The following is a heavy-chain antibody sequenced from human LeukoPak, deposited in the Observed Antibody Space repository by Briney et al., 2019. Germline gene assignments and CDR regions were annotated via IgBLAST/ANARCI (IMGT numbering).Heavy chain of an antibody. J-gene: IGHJ4*02. CDR2: INRGGGGK. CDR3: AKGTERYREVSSFDS. V-gene: IGHV3-23*01. Sequence: GGSLRLSCAASGFTFSNAWMNRVRQAPGKGLEWVSAINRGGGGKYYADFVKGRFTISRDNSENTLYLQMNSLRAEDTATYYCAKGTERYREVSSFDSWGQGTQVTVSS. CDR1: GFTFSNAW. D-gene: IGHD3-10*01.